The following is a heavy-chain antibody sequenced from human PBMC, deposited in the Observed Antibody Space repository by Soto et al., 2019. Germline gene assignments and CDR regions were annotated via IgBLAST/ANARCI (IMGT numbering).Heavy chain of an antibody. Sequence: QVQLQESGPGLVKPSETLSLTCTVSGSSLHDFPWIWIRQPPGKGLEWIGSIYFGQPTHSDNTSLKSRVTIALDTSRRQVSLKLASVTAADTAVYVCARSNTRYSSPDYWGQGSLVTVSS. CDR2: IYFGQPTH. J-gene: IGHJ4*02. CDR1: GSSLHDFP. CDR3: ARSNTRYSSPDY. D-gene: IGHD6-13*01. V-gene: IGHV4-59*08.